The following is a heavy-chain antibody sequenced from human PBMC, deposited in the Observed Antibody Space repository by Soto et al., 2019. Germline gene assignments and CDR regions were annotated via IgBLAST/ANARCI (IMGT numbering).Heavy chain of an antibody. CDR2: IYHSGST. D-gene: IGHD2-21*02. CDR1: GGSISSGGYS. V-gene: IGHV4-30-2*01. J-gene: IGHJ4*02. CDR3: ARASHYCGVDCYPEHSIGIIDY. Sequence: SETLSLTCAVSGGSISSGGYSWSWIRQPPGKGLEWIGYIYHSGSTYYNPSLKSRVTISVDRSKNQFSLKLSSVTAADTAVYYCARASHYCGVDCYPEHSIGIIDYWGQGTLVTVSS.